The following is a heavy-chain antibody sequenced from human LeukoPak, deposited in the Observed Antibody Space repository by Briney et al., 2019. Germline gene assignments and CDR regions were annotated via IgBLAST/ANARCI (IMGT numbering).Heavy chain of an antibody. CDR3: AKGRYYYDSSGYQFDY. CDR2: ISYDGSNK. D-gene: IGHD3-22*01. Sequence: GGSLRLSCAASAFTFSSYGMHWVRQAPGKGLEWVAVISYDGSNKYYADSVKGRFTISRDNSKNTLYLQMNSLRAEDTAVYYCAKGRYYYDSSGYQFDYWGQGTLVTISS. J-gene: IGHJ4*02. V-gene: IGHV3-30*18. CDR1: AFTFSSYG.